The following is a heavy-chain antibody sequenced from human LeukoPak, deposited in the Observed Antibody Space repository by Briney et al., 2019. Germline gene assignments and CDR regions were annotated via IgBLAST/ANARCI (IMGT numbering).Heavy chain of an antibody. CDR3: AREGEGYPFDY. J-gene: IGHJ4*02. Sequence: AGGSLRLSCAASGFSFSNYWMSWVRQAPGKGLEWVANIKQDGSEKNYVDSVKGLFTISRDNAKNSLYLQMNSLRAEDTAVYYCAREGEGYPFDYWGQGTLVTVSS. CDR1: GFSFSNYW. CDR2: IKQDGSEK. V-gene: IGHV3-7*01. D-gene: IGHD3-16*01.